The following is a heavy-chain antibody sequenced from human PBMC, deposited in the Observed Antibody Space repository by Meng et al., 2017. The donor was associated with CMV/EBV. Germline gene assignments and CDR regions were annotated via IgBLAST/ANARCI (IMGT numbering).Heavy chain of an antibody. D-gene: IGHD2-2*01. CDR1: GFSFSSYD. J-gene: IGHJ4*02. CDR3: AKNEGYCSSTSCRRYFDY. V-gene: IGHV3-30*02. Sequence: GGSLRLSCAASGFSFSSYDMQWVRQAPGKGLEWVAFIRHDGSKKYYAESVKGRFTVSRDNSKNTLYVQMNSLRAEDTAVYYCAKNEGYCSSTSCRRYFDYWGQGTLVTVSS. CDR2: IRHDGSKK.